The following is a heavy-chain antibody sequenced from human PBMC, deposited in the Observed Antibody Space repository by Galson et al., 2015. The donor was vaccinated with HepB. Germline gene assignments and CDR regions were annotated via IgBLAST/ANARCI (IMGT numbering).Heavy chain of an antibody. J-gene: IGHJ6*02. CDR1: GFTFSSYG. CDR2: IWYDGSNN. V-gene: IGHV3-33*01. D-gene: IGHD4-11*01. CDR3: AREGWGVSMTTVTNYYYYGMDV. Sequence: SLRLSCAASGFTFSSYGMHWVRQAPGKGLEWVAVIWYDGSNNYYADSVKGRFTISRDNSKNTLYLQMNSLRAEDTAVYYCAREGWGVSMTTVTNYYYYGMDVWGQGTTVTVSS.